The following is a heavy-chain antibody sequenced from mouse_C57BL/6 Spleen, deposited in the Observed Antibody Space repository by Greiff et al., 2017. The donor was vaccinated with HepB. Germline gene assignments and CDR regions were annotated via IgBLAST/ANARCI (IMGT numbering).Heavy chain of an antibody. J-gene: IGHJ4*01. CDR2: FHPYNDDT. V-gene: IGHV1-47*01. CDR1: GYTFTTYP. CDR3: ARGRHTTGAMDY. D-gene: IGHD2-12*01. Sequence: QVQLKESGAELVKPGASVKMSCKASGYTFTTYPIEWMKQNHGKSLEWIGNFHPYNDDTKYNEKFKGKATFTVEKSSSTVYLELSRLTSDDSAVYYCARGRHTTGAMDYWGQGTSVTVSS.